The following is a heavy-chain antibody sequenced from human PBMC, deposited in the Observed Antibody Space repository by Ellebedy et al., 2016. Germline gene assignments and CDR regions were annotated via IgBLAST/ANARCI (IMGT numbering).Heavy chain of an antibody. V-gene: IGHV3-30*03. CDR2: ISYDGSNK. CDR3: AATPGGLDAFDI. D-gene: IGHD3-10*01. J-gene: IGHJ3*02. CDR1: GFTFSSYG. Sequence: GGSLRLSXAASGFTFSSYGMHWVRQAPGKGLEWVAVISYDGSNKYYADSVKGRFTISRDNSKNTLYLQMNSLRAEDTAVYYCAATPGGLDAFDIWGQGTMVTVSS.